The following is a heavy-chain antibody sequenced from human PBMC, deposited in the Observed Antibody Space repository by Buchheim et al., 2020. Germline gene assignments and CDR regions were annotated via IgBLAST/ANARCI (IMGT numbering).Heavy chain of an antibody. V-gene: IGHV4-34*01. CDR1: GGSFSGYY. CDR2: INHSGST. Sequence: QVQLQQWGAGLLKPSETLSLTCAVYGGSFSGYYWSWIRQPPGKGLEWIGEINHSGSTNYNPSLKSRVTISVDTSKNQFSLQLSSVTAADTAVYYCAREYCSGGSCYGCFDYWGQGTL. J-gene: IGHJ4*02. D-gene: IGHD2-15*01. CDR3: AREYCSGGSCYGCFDY.